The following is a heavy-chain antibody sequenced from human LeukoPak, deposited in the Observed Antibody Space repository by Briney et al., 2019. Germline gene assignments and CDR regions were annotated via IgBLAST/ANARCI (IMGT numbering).Heavy chain of an antibody. V-gene: IGHV3-23*01. D-gene: IGHD6-13*01. J-gene: IGHJ4*02. CDR2: TSGSGGNT. CDR3: AKGKYSSSWYCFDY. Sequence: PGGSLRLSCAASGFTFSSYAMSWVRQAPGKGLEWVSATSGSGGNTYYADSVKGQFTISRDNSKNTLYLQIDSLRAEDTAVYYCAKGKYSSSWYCFDYWGQGTLVTVSS. CDR1: GFTFSSYA.